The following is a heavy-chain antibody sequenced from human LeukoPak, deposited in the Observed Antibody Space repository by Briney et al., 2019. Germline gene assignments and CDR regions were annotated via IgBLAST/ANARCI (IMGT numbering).Heavy chain of an antibody. CDR1: GFTFSSYG. D-gene: IGHD3-22*01. CDR3: ARDRNYDGSVYYEDDYFDY. Sequence: PGGSLRLSCAASGFTFSSYGMHWVRQAPGKGLEGVAFIRYDGSNKYYADSVKGRFTISRDNSKNKLYLQMNSLRAEDTAVYYCARDRNYDGSVYYEDDYFDYWGQGTLVTVSS. J-gene: IGHJ4*02. CDR2: IRYDGSNK. V-gene: IGHV3-30*02.